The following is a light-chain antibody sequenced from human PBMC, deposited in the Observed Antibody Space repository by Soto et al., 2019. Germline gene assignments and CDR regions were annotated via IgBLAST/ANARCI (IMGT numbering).Light chain of an antibody. CDR3: QQYDNLPLT. Sequence: DIQMTQSPSSVSASVGDRVTITCRASQGISDWLAWYQQRPGEAPNLLIYGATSLQSGVPSRFSGSGSGTDFTLTISSLQPEDIATYYCQQYDNLPLTFGGGTKVEIK. CDR2: GAT. V-gene: IGKV1-12*01. J-gene: IGKJ4*01. CDR1: QGISDW.